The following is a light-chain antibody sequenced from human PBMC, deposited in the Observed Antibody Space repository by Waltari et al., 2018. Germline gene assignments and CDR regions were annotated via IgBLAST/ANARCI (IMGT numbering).Light chain of an antibody. Sequence: DIQLTQSPSSLSASVGDRVIITCRASQPISIYLNWYKQKPGKAPNLLIYAATILQSGVPSRFSGSGSGRDFSLTISSLQPEDFAIYYCQQSISNTRTFGQGTRLEIK. CDR2: AAT. CDR1: QPISIY. V-gene: IGKV1-39*01. J-gene: IGKJ2*02. CDR3: QQSISNTRT.